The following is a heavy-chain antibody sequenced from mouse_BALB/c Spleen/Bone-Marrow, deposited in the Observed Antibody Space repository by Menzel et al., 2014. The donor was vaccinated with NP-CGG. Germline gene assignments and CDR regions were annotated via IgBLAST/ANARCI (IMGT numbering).Heavy chain of an antibody. D-gene: IGHD4-1*01. V-gene: IGHV1S130*01. CDR1: GYTFISSW. Sequence: QVQLKESGSVLVRPGASVKLSCKASGYTFISSWMHWAKQRPGQGLEWIGEIHPNSGSTNYNEKFKGKATLTVDTSSSTAYEDLSSLTSEDSAVYYCARSGFDYWGQGTTLTVSS. J-gene: IGHJ2*01. CDR2: IHPNSGST. CDR3: ARSGFDY.